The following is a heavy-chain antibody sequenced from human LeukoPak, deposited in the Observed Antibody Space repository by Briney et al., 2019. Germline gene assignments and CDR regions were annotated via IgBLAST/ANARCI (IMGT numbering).Heavy chain of an antibody. CDR2: IKQDGSEK. D-gene: IGHD3-10*01. V-gene: IGHV3-7*01. J-gene: IGHJ6*03. CDR3: ARGVQYYYYYMVV. Sequence: GGSLRLSCAASGFTFSSYWMSWVRQAPGKGLEWVANIKQDGSEKYYVDSVKGRFTISRDNAKNSLYLQMNSLRAEDKAVYYCARGVQYYYYYMVVWGKGTTVTISS. CDR1: GFTFSSYW.